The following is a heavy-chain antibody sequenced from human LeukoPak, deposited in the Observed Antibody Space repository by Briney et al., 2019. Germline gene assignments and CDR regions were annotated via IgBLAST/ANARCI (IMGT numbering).Heavy chain of an antibody. CDR3: ARGGTAARPDYFDL. V-gene: IGHV3-74*01. CDR2: INSDGSTT. J-gene: IGHJ4*02. D-gene: IGHD6-6*01. Sequence: PGGSLRLSCTASGFTISSYCMHWVRQAPGKGLVWVSRINSDGSTTSYTDSVKGRFSISRDNAKNTLYLQMNSLRTEDTAVYYCARGGTAARPDYFDLWGQGTLVTVSS. CDR1: GFTISSYC.